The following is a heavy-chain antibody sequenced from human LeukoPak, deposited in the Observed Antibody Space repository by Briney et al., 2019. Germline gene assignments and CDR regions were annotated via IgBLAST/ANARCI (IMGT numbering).Heavy chain of an antibody. V-gene: IGHV4-31*03. CDR2: IYYSGTT. CDR1: GGSITSGGYY. Sequence: KTSETLSLTCTVSGGSITSGGYYWSWIRQLPGKGLEWIGYIYYSGTTSYNPSLKSRLTISLDTSENQFSLKLSSVTAADTAVYYCARGVTSDPQGSSGYGTNFDYWGQGTLVTVSS. D-gene: IGHD3-22*01. J-gene: IGHJ4*02. CDR3: ARGVTSDPQGSSGYGTNFDY.